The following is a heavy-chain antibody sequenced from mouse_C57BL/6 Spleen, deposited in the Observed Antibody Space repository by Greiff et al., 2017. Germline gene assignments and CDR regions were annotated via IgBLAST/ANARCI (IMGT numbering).Heavy chain of an antibody. V-gene: IGHV1-61*01. J-gene: IGHJ3*01. D-gene: IGHD4-1*01. CDR1: GYTFTSYW. CDR3: ARRVTGTAWFAY. CDR2: IYPSDSET. Sequence: VQLQQPGAELVRPGSSVKLSCKASGYTFTSYWMDWVKQKPGQGLEWIGNIYPSDSETHYNQKFKDKATLTVDKSSSTAYMQLSSLTSEVSAFYYCARRVTGTAWFAYWGQGTLVTVSA.